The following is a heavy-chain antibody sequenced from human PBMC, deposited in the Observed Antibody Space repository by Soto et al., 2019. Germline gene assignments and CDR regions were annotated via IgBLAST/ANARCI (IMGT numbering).Heavy chain of an antibody. CDR3: ARRGSSSSFFYDS. CDR2: IDPRDSYI. V-gene: IGHV5-10-1*03. J-gene: IGHJ4*02. CDR1: GYSFTSSW. Sequence: EVQLVQSGAEVKKPGESLRISCQGSGYSFTSSWNSWVRQMPGEGLEWMGRIDPRDSYINYSPSFQGRVTISADKSISTAYLQWSSLKASDTAMYYCARRGSSSSFFYDSWGQGTLVTVSS. D-gene: IGHD6-6*01.